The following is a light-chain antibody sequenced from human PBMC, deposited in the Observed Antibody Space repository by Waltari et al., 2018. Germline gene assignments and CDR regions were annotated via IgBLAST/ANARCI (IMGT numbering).Light chain of an antibody. CDR3: QQYGSSRRT. CDR2: EAS. V-gene: IGKV3-20*01. Sequence: EIVLTQSPGTLSLSPGERATLSCRASQSVNSNYLAWYQQKPGQAPRLLIYEASSRATGIPDRFSGSGSGTDFTLTISRLEPEDFGVYYCQQYGSSRRTFGQGTKVEIK. CDR1: QSVNSNY. J-gene: IGKJ1*01.